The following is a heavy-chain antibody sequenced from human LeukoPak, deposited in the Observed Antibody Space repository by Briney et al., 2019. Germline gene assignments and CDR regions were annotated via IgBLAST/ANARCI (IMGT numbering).Heavy chain of an antibody. CDR1: GFTFSTYG. CDR3: AREGGYSYGSTPGAFDY. Sequence: PGGSLRLSCAASGFTFSTYGMHWVRQAPGKGLEWEAVIWYDGSKAYYIDSVRGRFTISRDNSKNTLYLQMNSLRAEDTAVYYCAREGGYSYGSTPGAFDYWGQGTLVTVSS. V-gene: IGHV3-33*01. D-gene: IGHD5-18*01. CDR2: IWYDGSKA. J-gene: IGHJ4*02.